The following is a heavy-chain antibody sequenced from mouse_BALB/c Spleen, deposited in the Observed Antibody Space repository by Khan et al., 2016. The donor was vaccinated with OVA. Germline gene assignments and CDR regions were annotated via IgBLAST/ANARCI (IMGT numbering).Heavy chain of an antibody. CDR1: GYSFTTYY. CDR2: IDPFSGGT. Sequence: VQLQQSGPELMKPGASVKISCKASGYSFTTYYIHWVRQSHGKSLEWIGYIDPFSGGTTYNQKFKDKATLTVDTSSSTAYIHLSNLTSEDSAVYYGTRHGYVAWFTYWGQGTLVTVSA. V-gene: IGHV1S135*01. D-gene: IGHD2-2*01. J-gene: IGHJ3*01. CDR3: TRHGYVAWFTY.